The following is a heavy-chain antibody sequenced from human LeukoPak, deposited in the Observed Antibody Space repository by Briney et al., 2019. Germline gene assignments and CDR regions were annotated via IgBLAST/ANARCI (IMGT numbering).Heavy chain of an antibody. CDR2: ISWNSGSI. V-gene: IGHV3-9*01. CDR3: AKDAWFGELSGYFDY. Sequence: GRSLRLSCAASGFTFDDYAMHWVRQAPGKGLEGVSGISWNSGSIGYADSVKGRFTISRDNAKNSLYLQMNSLRAEDTALYYCAKDAWFGELSGYFDYWGQGTLVTVSS. D-gene: IGHD3-10*01. J-gene: IGHJ4*02. CDR1: GFTFDDYA.